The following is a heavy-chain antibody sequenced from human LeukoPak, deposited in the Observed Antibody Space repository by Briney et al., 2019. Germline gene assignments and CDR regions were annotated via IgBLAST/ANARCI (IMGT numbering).Heavy chain of an antibody. CDR1: GFTVSNNY. V-gene: IGHV3-53*01. Sequence: GGSLRLSCAASGFTVSNNYMSWVRQAPGKGLEWVSITYSDSSADYADSVKGRFTISRDTSQNTLSLQMNSLRAEDTAVYYCVRKNRDFNAAFDIWGQGTVVTVSS. CDR2: TYSDSSA. D-gene: IGHD2-21*02. CDR3: VRKNRDFNAAFDI. J-gene: IGHJ3*02.